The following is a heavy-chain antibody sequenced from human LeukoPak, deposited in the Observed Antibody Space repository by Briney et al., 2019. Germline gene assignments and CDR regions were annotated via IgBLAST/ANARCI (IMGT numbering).Heavy chain of an antibody. D-gene: IGHD3-3*01. CDR2: ISAYNGNT. V-gene: IGHV1-18*01. Sequence: ASVKVSCKASGYTFTSYAMHWVRQAPGQRLEWMGWISAYNGNTNYAQKLQGRVTMTTDTSTSTAYMELRSLRSDDTAVYYCARDYSMYYDFWSGYYNYYYYGMDVWGQGTTVTVSS. CDR3: ARDYSMYYDFWSGYYNYYYYGMDV. J-gene: IGHJ6*02. CDR1: GYTFTSYA.